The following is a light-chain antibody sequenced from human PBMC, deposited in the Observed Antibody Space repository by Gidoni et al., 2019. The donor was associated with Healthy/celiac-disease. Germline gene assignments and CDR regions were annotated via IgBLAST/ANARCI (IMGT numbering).Light chain of an antibody. CDR3: QQYDNRPFT. J-gene: IGKJ3*01. Sequence: LQLTQSPSSLSASVGDRVTNTCQASQDSTNYLNWYQLKPGKAPTFLIYDASNLETGVPSRCSGSGSGKDFTFTISSLQPEDIATYYCQQYDNRPFTFGPGTKVDIK. V-gene: IGKV1-33*01. CDR2: DAS. CDR1: QDSTNY.